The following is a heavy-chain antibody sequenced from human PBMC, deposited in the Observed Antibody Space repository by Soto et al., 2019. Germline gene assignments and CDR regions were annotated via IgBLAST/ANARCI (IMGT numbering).Heavy chain of an antibody. V-gene: IGHV1-46*01. CDR1: GYTFTSYY. CDR2: INPSGGST. D-gene: IGHD2-21*02. Sequence: QVQLVQSGAEVKKPGASVKVSCKASGYTFTSYYMHWVRQAPGQGLEWMGIINPSGGSTSYAQKFPGRVTMTRETSTSTVYMELSSLRSEDTAVYYCASRCGGDCYGLGYWGQGTLVTVSS. CDR3: ASRCGGDCYGLGY. J-gene: IGHJ4*02.